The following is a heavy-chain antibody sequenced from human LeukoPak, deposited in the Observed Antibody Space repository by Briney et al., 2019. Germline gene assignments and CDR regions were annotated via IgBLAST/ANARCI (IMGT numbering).Heavy chain of an antibody. CDR1: GFTFSSYG. CDR2: IRYDGSNK. Sequence: GGSLRLSCAASGFTFSSYGMHWVRQAPGKGLEWVAFIRYDGSNKYYADSVKGRFTISRDNSKNTLYPQMNSLRAEDTAVYSCANSGWSPKAWGQGALVTVSS. J-gene: IGHJ5*02. V-gene: IGHV3-30*02. CDR3: ANSGWSPKA. D-gene: IGHD6-19*01.